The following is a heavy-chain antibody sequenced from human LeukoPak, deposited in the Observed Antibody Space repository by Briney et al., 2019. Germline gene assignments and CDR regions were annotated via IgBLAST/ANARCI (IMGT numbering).Heavy chain of an antibody. V-gene: IGHV4-59*12. D-gene: IGHD3-22*01. Sequence: PSETLSLTCTVSGGSISSYYWNWMRQSPGKGLEWIGYVYDSGSTIYNPSLMSRVTISVDTSKNQFSLRLSSVTAADTAVYYCARFENYYESHDAFDIWGQGTMVTVSS. CDR2: VYDSGST. CDR3: ARFENYYESHDAFDI. CDR1: GGSISSYY. J-gene: IGHJ3*02.